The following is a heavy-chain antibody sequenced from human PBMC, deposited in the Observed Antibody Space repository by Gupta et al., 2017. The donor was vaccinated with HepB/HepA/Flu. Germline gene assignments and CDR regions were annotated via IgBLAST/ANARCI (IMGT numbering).Heavy chain of an antibody. Sequence: EVQLLESGGGLVQPGGSLRLSCAASGISFTTYGMTWVRQAQGKGLEWVSSISSGGDSTQYADSVKGRFTTSRDNSKNMVYLQMDNLRAEDTAVYYCGRNAGWYVADGGQGTLVSVSS. CDR1: GISFTTYG. V-gene: IGHV3-23*01. CDR3: GRNAGWYVAD. CDR2: ISSGGDST. J-gene: IGHJ4*02. D-gene: IGHD6-19*01.